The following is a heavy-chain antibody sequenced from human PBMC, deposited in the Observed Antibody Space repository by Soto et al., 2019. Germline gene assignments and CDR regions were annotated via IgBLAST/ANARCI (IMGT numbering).Heavy chain of an antibody. Sequence: PSETLSLTCAVSGGPISSGGYSWSWIRQPPGKGLEWIGYIYHSGSTYYNPSLKSRVTISVDRSKNQFSLKLSSVTAADTAVYYCARAVVRGVTTGYWFDPWGQGTLVTVSS. J-gene: IGHJ5*02. CDR2: IYHSGST. CDR1: GGPISSGGYS. CDR3: ARAVVRGVTTGYWFDP. D-gene: IGHD3-10*01. V-gene: IGHV4-30-2*01.